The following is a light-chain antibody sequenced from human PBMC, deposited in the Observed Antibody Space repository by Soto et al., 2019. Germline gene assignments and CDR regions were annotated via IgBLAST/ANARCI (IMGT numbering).Light chain of an antibody. V-gene: IGLV2-14*01. CDR2: EVS. CDR3: SSHTSYSTRV. Sequence: QSALTQPASVSGSPGQSIVISCTGTSSDVGGYNYVSWYQQHPGKAPKLMIHEVSNRPSGISDRFSGSKSGNTASLTISGLQADDEADYYCSSHTSYSTRVFGTGTKVTVL. J-gene: IGLJ1*01. CDR1: SSDVGGYNY.